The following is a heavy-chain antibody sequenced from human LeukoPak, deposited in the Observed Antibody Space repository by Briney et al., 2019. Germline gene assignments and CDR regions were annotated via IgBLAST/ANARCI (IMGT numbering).Heavy chain of an antibody. D-gene: IGHD3-10*01. CDR1: GGSISSFS. Sequence: SETLSLTCTVSGGSISSFSWSWIRQPPGKGLEWVGSMYYSGSTNYNPSTKSRVTMSVDTSKNQFSLRLSSVTAADTAVYYCARHSHYYGSGSYYTYWFDPWGQGTLVTVSS. V-gene: IGHV4-59*08. CDR2: MYYSGST. J-gene: IGHJ5*02. CDR3: ARHSHYYGSGSYYTYWFDP.